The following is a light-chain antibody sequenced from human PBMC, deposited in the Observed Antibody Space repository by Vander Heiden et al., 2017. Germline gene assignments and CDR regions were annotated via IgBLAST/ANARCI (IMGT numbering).Light chain of an antibody. CDR2: EVS. J-gene: IGLJ1*01. Sequence: QSALTQPASVSASPGQSITISFTGTSSDAGGYNYVPLYQQHPGKAPKRMIYEVSNRHSGVSKRFSGSKSGKTASLTISGLQAEDEADYYCSSYTSSSTYVFGTGTKVTVL. CDR1: SSDAGGYNY. CDR3: SSYTSSSTYV. V-gene: IGLV2-14*01.